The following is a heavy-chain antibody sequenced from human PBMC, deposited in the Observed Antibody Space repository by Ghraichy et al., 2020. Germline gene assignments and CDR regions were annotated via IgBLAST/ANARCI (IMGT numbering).Heavy chain of an antibody. Sequence: SETLSLTCTVSGGSISSGSYYWSWIRQPAGKGLEWIGRIYTSGSTNYNPSLKSRVTISVDTSKNQFSLKLSSVTAADTAVYYCARDMGCTGGVCYTPNWFDPWGQGTLVTVSS. V-gene: IGHV4-61*02. D-gene: IGHD2-8*02. CDR2: IYTSGST. CDR3: ARDMGCTGGVCYTPNWFDP. J-gene: IGHJ5*02. CDR1: GGSISSGSYY.